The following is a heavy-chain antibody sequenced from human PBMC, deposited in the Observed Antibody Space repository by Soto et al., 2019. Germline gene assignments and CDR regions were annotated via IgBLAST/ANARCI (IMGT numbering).Heavy chain of an antibody. V-gene: IGHV1-3*04. D-gene: IGHD2-2*02. CDR2: INTGNGKT. CDR3: ASSFTVPAAIVY. Sequence: ASVKVSCKASGYSFTSYAIHWMRQAPGQRLERKRWINTGNGKTKVPQKFQGRVPFTRYTSASTAYLELSSLRFVYTAVYYCASSFTVPAAIVYWGQGTLVTVSS. CDR1: GYSFTSYA. J-gene: IGHJ4*02.